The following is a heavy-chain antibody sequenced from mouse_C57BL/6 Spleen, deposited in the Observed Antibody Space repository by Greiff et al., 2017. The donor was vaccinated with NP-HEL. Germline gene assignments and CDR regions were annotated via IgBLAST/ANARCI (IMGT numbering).Heavy chain of an antibody. Sequence: EVKLMESGAELVKPGASVKLSCTASGFNIKDYYMHWVKQRTEQGLEWIGRIDPEDGETKYAPKFQGKATITADTSSNTAYLQLSSLTSEDTAVYYCAIHYSKGDYYAMDYWGQGTSVTVSS. J-gene: IGHJ4*01. CDR1: GFNIKDYY. D-gene: IGHD2-5*01. CDR3: AIHYSKGDYYAMDY. V-gene: IGHV14-2*01. CDR2: IDPEDGET.